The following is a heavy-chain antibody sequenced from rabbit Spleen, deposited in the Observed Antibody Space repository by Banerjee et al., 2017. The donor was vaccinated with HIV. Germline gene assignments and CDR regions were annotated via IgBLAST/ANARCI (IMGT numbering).Heavy chain of an antibody. CDR2: IDGGSSGDT. CDR1: GFTLSSYW. J-gene: IGHJ2*01. CDR3: ARRLSEGALDP. D-gene: IGHD5-1*01. Sequence: QEQLVESGGGLVQPEGSLTLTCTASGFTLSSYWMCWVRQAPGKGLEYIAYIDGGSSGDTRYANWAKGRFTISKTSSTTVTLQMTSLTVADTATYFCARRLSEGALDPWGPGTLVTVS. V-gene: IGHV1S45*01.